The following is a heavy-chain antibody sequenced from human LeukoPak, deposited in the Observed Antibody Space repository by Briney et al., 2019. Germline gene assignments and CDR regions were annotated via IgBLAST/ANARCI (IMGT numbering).Heavy chain of an antibody. D-gene: IGHD3-3*01. CDR3: ARDLGFWSGYYTGGVDY. CDR1: GGSISSYY. V-gene: IGHV4-59*01. J-gene: IGHJ4*02. CDR2: IYYSGST. Sequence: PSETLSLTCTVSGGSISSYYWSWIRQPPGKGLEWIGYIYYSGSTNYNPSLKSRVTISVDTSKNQFSLKLSSVTAADTAVYYCARDLGFWSGYYTGGVDYWGQGTLVTVSS.